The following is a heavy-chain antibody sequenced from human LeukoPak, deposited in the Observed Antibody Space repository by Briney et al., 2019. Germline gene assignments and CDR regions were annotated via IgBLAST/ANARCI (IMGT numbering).Heavy chain of an antibody. Sequence: GESLKISCKGFGYRFTSYWIGWVRQMPGKGLEWMGIIYPGGSDTRYSPSFQGQVTISADKSITTAYLQWSSLKASDTAIYYCETPFHADYGNTDYWGQGTLVTVSS. V-gene: IGHV5-51*01. J-gene: IGHJ4*02. CDR1: GYRFTSYW. CDR2: IYPGGSDT. D-gene: IGHD4-11*01. CDR3: ETPFHADYGNTDY.